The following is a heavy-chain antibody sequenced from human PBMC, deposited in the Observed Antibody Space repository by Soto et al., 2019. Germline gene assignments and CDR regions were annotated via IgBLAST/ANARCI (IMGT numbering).Heavy chain of an antibody. CDR3: VTRWGSTSPFDY. V-gene: IGHV3-21*01. CDR1: GGSFSGYY. Sequence: ETLSLTCAVYGGSFSGYYWSWIRQPPGKGLEWVSSISSTSTYIFYADSVKGRFTVSRDNAKNSLYLQMNSLRAEDTAVYYCVTRWGSTSPFDYWGQGTLVTVSS. D-gene: IGHD2-2*01. CDR2: ISSTSTYI. J-gene: IGHJ4*02.